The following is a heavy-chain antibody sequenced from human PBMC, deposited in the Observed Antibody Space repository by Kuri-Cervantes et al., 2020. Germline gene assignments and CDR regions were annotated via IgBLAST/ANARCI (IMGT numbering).Heavy chain of an antibody. Sequence: GSLRLSCTVSGGSISSSSYYWGWIRQPPGKGLEWIGSIYYSGSTYYNPSLKSRVTISVDTSKNQFSLKLSSVTAADTAVYYCATLPQQLETDYWGQGTLVTVSS. V-gene: IGHV4-39*01. D-gene: IGHD6-13*01. J-gene: IGHJ4*02. CDR1: GGSISSSSYY. CDR3: ATLPQQLETDY. CDR2: IYYSGST.